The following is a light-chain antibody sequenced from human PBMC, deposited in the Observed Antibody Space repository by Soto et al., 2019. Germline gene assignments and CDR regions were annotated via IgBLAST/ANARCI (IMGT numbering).Light chain of an antibody. V-gene: IGKV3-15*01. CDR1: QSARIS. CDR2: DVS. CDR3: QQYNNWPPT. Sequence: ETMITQSPATLSVSPGERATLSCRASQSARISLGWYQQKPGQAPRLLIYDVSTRATGVPARFSGSGSGTEFTLTISSPQSEDFAVYYCQQYNNWPPTFGQGTRLEI. J-gene: IGKJ5*01.